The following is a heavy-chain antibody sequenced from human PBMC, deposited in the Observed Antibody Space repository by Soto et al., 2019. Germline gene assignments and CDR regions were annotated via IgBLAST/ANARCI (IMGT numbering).Heavy chain of an antibody. V-gene: IGHV3-23*01. J-gene: IGHJ4*02. Sequence: EVQLLESGGGLVQPGGSLRLSCAASGFSFNIYAMNWVRQALGKGLEWVSGIGGSGGATYFADSVKGRFTISRDNSKNTVYLQMNSLRAEDTAVYYCAKGGTYHIGNFDSWGQGTLVTVSS. CDR2: IGGSGGAT. D-gene: IGHD1-1*01. CDR3: AKGGTYHIGNFDS. CDR1: GFSFNIYA.